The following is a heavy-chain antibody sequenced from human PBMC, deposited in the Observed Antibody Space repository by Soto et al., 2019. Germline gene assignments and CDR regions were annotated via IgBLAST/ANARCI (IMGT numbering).Heavy chain of an antibody. CDR3: AKGLWTVGHCTGGCCYDGMDV. CDR2: INPKSGDT. D-gene: IGHD2-8*02. V-gene: IGHV1-2*02. CDR1: EYTFIGFH. Sequence: QVQLVQSGAEVKKPGASVKVSCEASEYTFIGFHLHWVRQAPGQGLEWMGWINPKSGDTKYAQKFQGRVTLTRDTSISTGYMELSRLESNDTAVYYCAKGLWTVGHCTGGCCYDGMDVWGQGTTVTVSS. J-gene: IGHJ6*02.